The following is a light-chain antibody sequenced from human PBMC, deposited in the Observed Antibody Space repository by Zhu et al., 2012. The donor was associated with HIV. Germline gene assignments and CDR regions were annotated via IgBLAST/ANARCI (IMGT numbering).Light chain of an antibody. J-gene: IGKJ4*01. V-gene: IGKV3-20*01. CDR2: GAS. Sequence: EIVLTQSPGTLSLSPGERATLSCRASQSVSRNYLAWYRQKPGQAPRLLIYGASSRAPGIPDRFSGGGSGADFSLTISRLEPEDFATYFCQHLTLYPTFGGGSKVEIK. CDR3: QHLTLYPT. CDR1: QSVSRNY.